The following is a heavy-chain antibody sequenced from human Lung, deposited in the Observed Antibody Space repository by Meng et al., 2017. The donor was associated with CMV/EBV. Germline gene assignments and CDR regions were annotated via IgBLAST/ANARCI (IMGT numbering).Heavy chain of an antibody. J-gene: IGHJ4*02. V-gene: IGHV1-8*01. CDR1: GYTFTNYD. CDR2: INPNTGNR. Sequence: ASVXVSXKASGYTFTNYDINWVRQATGQGLEWMAWINPNTGNRGYAQKFRGRLTMTRDTSISTAYMELSNLRSEDTAVYYCARDCYNSGDLIDYWGQGTLVTVSS. CDR3: ARDCYNSGDLIDY. D-gene: IGHD3-22*01.